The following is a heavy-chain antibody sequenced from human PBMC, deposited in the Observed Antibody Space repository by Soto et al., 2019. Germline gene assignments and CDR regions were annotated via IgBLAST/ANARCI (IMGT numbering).Heavy chain of an antibody. CDR3: VRELNRSVDW. CDR1: AGYPTNDD. J-gene: IGHJ4*01. CDR2: IFQSLGA. Sequence: SETLCRTCTLAAGYPTNDDATYFRQTPGKGLEWLGYIFQSLGAKYNPSLGRRVTISLYTSKTQLSLSLRSVTAADTAIYFCVRELNRSVDWWGQGTLVNVSA. V-gene: IGHV4-59*01. D-gene: IGHD3-10*01.